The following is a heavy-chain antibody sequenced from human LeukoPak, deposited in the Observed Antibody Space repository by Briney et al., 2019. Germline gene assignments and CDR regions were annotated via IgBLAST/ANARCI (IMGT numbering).Heavy chain of an antibody. Sequence: SETLSLTCTVSGGSISSYYWSWIRQPPGKGLEWIGYIYYSGSTNYNPSLKSRVTISVETSKNQFSLKLSSVTAADTAVYYCAREFRSYYDSSGYRPFGIWGQGTMVTVSS. V-gene: IGHV4-59*01. CDR1: GGSISSYY. CDR3: AREFRSYYDSSGYRPFGI. J-gene: IGHJ3*02. D-gene: IGHD3-22*01. CDR2: IYYSGST.